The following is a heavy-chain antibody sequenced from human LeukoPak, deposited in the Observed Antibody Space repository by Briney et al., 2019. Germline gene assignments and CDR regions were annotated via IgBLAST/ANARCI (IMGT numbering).Heavy chain of an antibody. Sequence: SETLSLTCTVSGGSISSYYWSWIRQPPGKGLEWIRYIYYSGSTNYNPSLKSRVTISVDTSKNQFSLKLSSVTAADTAVYYCAREAHYYDSSGYYLWFDPWGQGTLVTVSS. D-gene: IGHD3-22*01. CDR1: GGSISSYY. J-gene: IGHJ5*02. V-gene: IGHV4-59*01. CDR2: IYYSGST. CDR3: AREAHYYDSSGYYLWFDP.